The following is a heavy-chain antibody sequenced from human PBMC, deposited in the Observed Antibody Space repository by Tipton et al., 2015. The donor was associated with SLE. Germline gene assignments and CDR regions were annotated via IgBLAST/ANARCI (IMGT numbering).Heavy chain of an antibody. CDR2: INHSGST. J-gene: IGHJ4*02. CDR3: ARGDGDKNYFDY. CDR1: GGSFSGYY. V-gene: IGHV4-34*01. D-gene: IGHD4-17*01. Sequence: TLSLTCAVYGGSFSGYYWSWIRQPPGKGLEWIGEINHSGSTNYNPSLKSRVTISIDTSKNQFSLKLSSVTAADTSVYYCARGDGDKNYFDYWGQGTLVTVSS.